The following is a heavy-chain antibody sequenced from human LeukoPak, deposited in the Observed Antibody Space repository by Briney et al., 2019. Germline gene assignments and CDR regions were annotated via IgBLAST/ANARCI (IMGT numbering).Heavy chain of an antibody. V-gene: IGHV3-21*01. CDR2: ISSSSSYI. CDR3: ATLGSTVTTGELDY. J-gene: IGHJ4*02. Sequence: GGPLRLSCAASGFTFSSYSMNWVRQAPGKGLEWVSSISSSSSYIYYADSVKGRFTISRDNAKNSLYLQMNSLRAEDTAVYYCATLGSTVTTGELDYWGQGTLVTVSS. CDR1: GFTFSSYS. D-gene: IGHD4-17*01.